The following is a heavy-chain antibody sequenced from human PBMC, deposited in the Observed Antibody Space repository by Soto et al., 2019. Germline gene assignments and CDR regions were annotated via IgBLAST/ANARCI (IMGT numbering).Heavy chain of an antibody. CDR1: GGSISSGGYY. D-gene: IGHD6-13*01. CDR3: ARGGSSWYDGWFDP. CDR2: IYYSGST. V-gene: IGHV4-31*03. Sequence: SETLSLTCTVSGGSISSGGYYWSWIRQHPGKGLEWIGYIYYSGSTYYNPSLKSRVTISVDTSKNQFSLKLSSVTAADTAVYYWARGGSSWYDGWFDPWGQGTLVTVSS. J-gene: IGHJ5*02.